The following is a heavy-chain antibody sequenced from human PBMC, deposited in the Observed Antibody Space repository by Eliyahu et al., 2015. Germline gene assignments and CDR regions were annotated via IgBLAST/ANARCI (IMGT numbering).Heavy chain of an antibody. D-gene: IGHD3-9*01. CDR1: GGSISSYY. Sequence: QVQLQESGPGLVKPSXTLSLTCXVSGGSISSYYWSWIRQPAGKGLEWIGRIYTSGSTNYNPSLKSRVTMSVDTSKNQFSLKLSSVTAADTAVYYCARAFPNYDILTHDAFDIWGQGTMVTVSS. CDR3: ARAFPNYDILTHDAFDI. V-gene: IGHV4-4*07. J-gene: IGHJ3*02. CDR2: IYTSGST.